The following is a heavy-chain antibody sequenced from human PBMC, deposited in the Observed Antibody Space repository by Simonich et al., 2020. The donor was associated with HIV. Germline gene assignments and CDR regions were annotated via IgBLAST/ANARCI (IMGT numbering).Heavy chain of an antibody. V-gene: IGHV4-34*01. Sequence: QVQLQQWCAGLLKPSETLSLTCAVYGGSFSGYYWSWIRQPPGEGLEWIGEINHSESTHYNPPLKSRVTISVDTSKNQFSLKLSSVTAADTAVYYCARGGYCSGGSFYPLFSGYGMDVWGQGTTVTVSS. CDR2: INHSEST. CDR1: GGSFSGYY. CDR3: ARGGYCSGGSFYPLFSGYGMDV. D-gene: IGHD2-15*01. J-gene: IGHJ6*02.